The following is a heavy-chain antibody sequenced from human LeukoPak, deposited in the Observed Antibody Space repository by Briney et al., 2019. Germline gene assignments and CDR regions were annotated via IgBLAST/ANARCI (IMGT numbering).Heavy chain of an antibody. V-gene: IGHV3-64*01. D-gene: IGHD3-16*01. J-gene: IGHJ4*02. CDR1: GFTFSHYY. Sequence: GGSLRLSCAGSGFTFSHYYMHWVRQAPGKGLEYVSAISYNGDETYYGKSVKGRFTISRDNSKKTLYLQMVSLRPEDTAVYSCARDPSVGGFSGSELDFWGQGTLVTVSS. CDR2: ISYNGDET. CDR3: ARDPSVGGFSGSELDF.